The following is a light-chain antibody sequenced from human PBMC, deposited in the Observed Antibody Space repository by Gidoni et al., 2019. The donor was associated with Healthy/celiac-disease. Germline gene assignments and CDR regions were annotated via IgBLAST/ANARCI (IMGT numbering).Light chain of an antibody. CDR1: QRVSSN. CDR2: GAS. CDR3: QKYNNWPYT. V-gene: IGKV3-15*01. Sequence: IVMTQSPATLSVSPGERATLSCRASQRVSSNLAWYHQKPGQAPRLLIYGASTRAPGIPARVSGSGAGTEITLTIRSLQTEDLAVYNCQKYNNWPYTFGQGTKLEIK. J-gene: IGKJ2*01.